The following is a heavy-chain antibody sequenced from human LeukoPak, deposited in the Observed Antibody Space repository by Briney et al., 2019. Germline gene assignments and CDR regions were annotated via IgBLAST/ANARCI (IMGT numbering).Heavy chain of an antibody. CDR2: LNPNSGDT. V-gene: IGHV1-2*02. CDR3: AEDRGLVGERYSYQFYGMDV. CDR1: GYTFTGYF. D-gene: IGHD3-9*01. J-gene: IGHJ6*01. Sequence: ASVKVSCKASGYTFTGYFMHWVRQAPGRGLEWMGWLNPNSGDTDYAQRILGRVTMTRDTSISTAYMELSRLGSDDTAVYYCAEDRGLVGERYSYQFYGMDVWGQGTAVTVSS.